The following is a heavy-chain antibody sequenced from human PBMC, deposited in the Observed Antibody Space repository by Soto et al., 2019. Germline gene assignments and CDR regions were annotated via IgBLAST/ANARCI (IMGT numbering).Heavy chain of an antibody. CDR3: ARADSGSSDAFDI. J-gene: IGHJ3*02. CDR1: GYIFTAYY. CDR2: INPNSGGT. D-gene: IGHD1-26*01. V-gene: IGHV1-2*04. Sequence: ASVKVSCKASGYIFTAYYLHWVRPAPGQVLEWMGWINPNSGGTNYAQKFQGWVTMTRDTSISTVYMELSRLRSDDTAVYYCARADSGSSDAFDIWGQGTMVTVSS.